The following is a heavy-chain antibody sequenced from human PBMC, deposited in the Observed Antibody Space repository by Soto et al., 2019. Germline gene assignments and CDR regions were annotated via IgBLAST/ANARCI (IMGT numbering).Heavy chain of an antibody. CDR3: ARGTITVTTLGIDY. J-gene: IGHJ4*02. V-gene: IGHV1-3*01. CDR2: INAGNGNT. D-gene: IGHD4-17*01. CDR1: GYTFTSYA. Sequence: QVQLVQSGAEVKKPGASVKVSCKASGYTFTSYAMHWVRQAPGQRLEWMGWINAGNGNTKYSQKFQGRVTITRDTSASTAYMELSSLRSEDTAVYYCARGTITVTTLGIDYWGQRTLVTVSS.